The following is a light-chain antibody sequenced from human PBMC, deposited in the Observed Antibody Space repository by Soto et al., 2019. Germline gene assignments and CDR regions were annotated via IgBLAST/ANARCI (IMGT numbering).Light chain of an antibody. CDR1: SSDVGSYNL. CDR2: EGS. CDR3: CSYAGSSTLV. V-gene: IGLV2-23*01. Sequence: QSALTQPASVSGSPGQSITISCTGTSSDVGSYNLVSWYQQHPGKAPKLMIYEGSKRPSVVSNRFSDSKSGNTASLTVSGLQAEDDADYYFCSYAGSSTLVFGGGTKLPVL. J-gene: IGLJ3*02.